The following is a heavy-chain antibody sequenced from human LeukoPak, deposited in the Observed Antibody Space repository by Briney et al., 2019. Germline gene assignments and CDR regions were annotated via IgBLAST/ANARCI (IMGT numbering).Heavy chain of an antibody. J-gene: IGHJ4*02. CDR3: TTKPSYYFDY. CDR1: GFTFSSYS. D-gene: IGHD1-14*01. CDR2: IKSKTDGGTT. Sequence: PGGSLRLSCAASGFTFSSYSMNWVRQAPGKGLGWVGRIKSKTDGGTTDYAAPVKGRFTISRDDSKNTLYLQMNSLKTEDTAVYYCTTKPSYYFDYWGQGTLVTVSS. V-gene: IGHV3-15*07.